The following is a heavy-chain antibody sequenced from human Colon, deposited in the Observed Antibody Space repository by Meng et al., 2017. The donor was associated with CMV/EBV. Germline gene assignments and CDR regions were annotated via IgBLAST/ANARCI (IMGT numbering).Heavy chain of an antibody. CDR3: ARTFWSGYFYGLDV. V-gene: IGHV4-59*11. Sequence: GSLRLSCTVSGTSISSQYWSWIRQAPGKGLEWIGFVYYSGITTYNPALESRVTMSVDVSKNDFSLRLDAATAADTAVYYCARTFWSGYFYGLDVWGPGTTVTVSS. CDR2: VYYSGIT. D-gene: IGHD3-3*01. CDR1: GTSISSQY. J-gene: IGHJ6*02.